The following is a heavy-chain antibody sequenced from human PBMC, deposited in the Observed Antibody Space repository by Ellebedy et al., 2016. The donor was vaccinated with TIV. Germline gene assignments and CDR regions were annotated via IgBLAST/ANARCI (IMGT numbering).Heavy chain of an antibody. CDR1: GGSISSSSYY. V-gene: IGHV4-39*07. CDR3: ARDGVREGMDV. J-gene: IGHJ6*02. CDR2: IYYSGST. D-gene: IGHD1-26*01. Sequence: MPSETLSLTCTVSGGSISSSSYYWGWIRQPPGKGREWIGSIYYSGSTYYNPSLKSRVTISVDTSKNQFSLKLSSVTAADTAVYYCARDGVREGMDVWGQGTTVTVSS.